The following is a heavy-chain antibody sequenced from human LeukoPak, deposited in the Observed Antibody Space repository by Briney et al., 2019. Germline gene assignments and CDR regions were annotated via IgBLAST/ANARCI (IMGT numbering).Heavy chain of an antibody. CDR1: GYTFTSYG. V-gene: IGHV1-18*01. D-gene: IGHD3-9*01. CDR2: ISAYNGNT. CDR3: ASLNYDILTGYYRLGY. Sequence: ASVKVSCKASGYTFTSYGISWVRQAPGQGLEWMGWISAYNGNTNYAQKLQGRVTMTTDTSTSTAYMELRSLRSDDTAVYYCASLNYDILTGYYRLGYWGQGTLVTVSS. J-gene: IGHJ4*02.